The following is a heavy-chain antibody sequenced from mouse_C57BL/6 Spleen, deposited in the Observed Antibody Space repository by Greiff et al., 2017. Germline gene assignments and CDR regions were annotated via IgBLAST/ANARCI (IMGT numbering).Heavy chain of an antibody. Sequence: DVKLQESGPVLVKPGASVKMSCKASGYTFTDYYMNWVKQSHGKGLEWIGAINPYNGGTSYNQKFKGKATLTVDKSSSTADMELNSLTSEDSAVYYSTRLGGSSYYYAMDYWGQGTSVTVSS. D-gene: IGHD1-1*01. V-gene: IGHV1-19*01. J-gene: IGHJ4*01. CDR2: INPYNGGT. CDR1: GYTFTDYY. CDR3: TRLGGSSYYYAMDY.